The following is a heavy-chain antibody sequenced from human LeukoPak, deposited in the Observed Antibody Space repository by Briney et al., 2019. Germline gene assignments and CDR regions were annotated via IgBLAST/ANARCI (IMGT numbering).Heavy chain of an antibody. Sequence: NPSETLSLTCTVSGGSISNYYWSWIRQPPGKGLEWIGYVYYSGSTTYNPSLKSRVTISVDTSKNQFSLKLSSVTAADTAVYYCARDGYNSFDSWRQGTLVTVSS. V-gene: IGHV4-59*01. CDR2: VYYSGST. CDR3: ARDGYNSFDS. D-gene: IGHD5-24*01. J-gene: IGHJ4*02. CDR1: GGSISNYY.